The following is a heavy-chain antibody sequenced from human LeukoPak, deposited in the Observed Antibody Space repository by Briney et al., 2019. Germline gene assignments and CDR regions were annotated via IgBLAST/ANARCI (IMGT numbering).Heavy chain of an antibody. CDR3: ARTYYDILTGYNPHFDY. CDR1: GFTFSSYG. J-gene: IGHJ4*02. V-gene: IGHV3-30*02. Sequence: GGSLRLSCAASGFTFSSYGMHWVRQAPGKGLEWVAFIRYDGSNKYYADSVKGRFTISRDNSKNTLYLQMNSLRAEDTAVYYCARTYYDILTGYNPHFDYWGQGILVTVSS. CDR2: IRYDGSNK. D-gene: IGHD3-9*01.